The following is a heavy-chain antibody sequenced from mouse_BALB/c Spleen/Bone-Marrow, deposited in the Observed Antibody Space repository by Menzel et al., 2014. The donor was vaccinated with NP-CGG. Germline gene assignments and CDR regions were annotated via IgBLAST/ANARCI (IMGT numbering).Heavy chain of an antibody. CDR2: IWRGGST. D-gene: IGHD3-3*01. CDR1: GFSLTNYG. Sequence: QVQLQQPGPGLVQSSQSLSITCTVSGFSLTNYGVHWVRQSPGKGLEWLGVIWRGGSTDYNAAFMSRLSITRDNSKSQVFFKMNSLQADDTAIYYCAKNRRGTRAMDHWGQGTSVTVSS. V-gene: IGHV2-5*01. CDR3: AKNRRGTRAMDH. J-gene: IGHJ4*01.